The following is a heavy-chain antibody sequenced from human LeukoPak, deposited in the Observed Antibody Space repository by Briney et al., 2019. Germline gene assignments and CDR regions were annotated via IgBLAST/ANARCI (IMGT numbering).Heavy chain of an antibody. Sequence: GGSLRLSCAASGFTFSSYEMNWVRQAPGKGLEWVSYISSSGSTICYADSVKGRFTISRDNAKNSLYLQMNSLRAEDTAVYYCARDRYCSSTSCYPDYFDYWGQGTLVTVSS. V-gene: IGHV3-48*03. CDR2: ISSSGSTI. J-gene: IGHJ4*02. CDR3: ARDRYCSSTSCYPDYFDY. D-gene: IGHD2-2*01. CDR1: GFTFSSYE.